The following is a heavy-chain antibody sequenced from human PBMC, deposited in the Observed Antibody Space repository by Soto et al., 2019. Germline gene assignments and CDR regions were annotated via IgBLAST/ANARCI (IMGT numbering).Heavy chain of an antibody. D-gene: IGHD3-22*01. CDR2: IWYDGSNK. Sequence: QVQLVESGGGVVQPGRSLRLSCAASGFTFSSYGMHWVRQAPGKGLEWVAVIWYDGSNKYYADSVKGRFTISRDNSKNTLYLQMNSLRAEDTAVYYCAREKTSDSSTDEAFDIWGQGTMVTVSS. J-gene: IGHJ3*02. CDR1: GFTFSSYG. CDR3: AREKTSDSSTDEAFDI. V-gene: IGHV3-33*01.